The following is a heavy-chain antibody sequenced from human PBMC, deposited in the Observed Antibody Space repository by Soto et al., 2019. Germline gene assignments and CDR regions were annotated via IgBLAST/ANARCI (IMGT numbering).Heavy chain of an antibody. CDR3: ARHPFSNFDWFDP. CDR1: SDFINDYY. D-gene: IGHD3-9*01. Sequence: SGTLSLTCTFSSDFINDYYWSWVPQPPGRALEWVAYIHYSGNTNYNPSLESRVTISIDTSKNKFYLKLRSVTAADTAVYYCARHPFSNFDWFDPWGQGTLVTVAS. V-gene: IGHV4-59*01. CDR2: IHYSGNT. J-gene: IGHJ5*02.